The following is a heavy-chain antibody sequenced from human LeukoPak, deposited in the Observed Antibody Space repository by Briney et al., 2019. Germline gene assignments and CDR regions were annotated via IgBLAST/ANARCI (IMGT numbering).Heavy chain of an antibody. CDR1: GDSVYSNTAA. V-gene: IGHV6-1*01. CDR3: ARIAVADSLV. Sequence: SQTLSLTCAISGDSVYSNTAAWNWIRQSPSRGLEWLGRTYYRSKWYNDYAISVRSRITINSDTSKNQLSLQLNSVTPEDTAVYYCARIAVADSLVWGQGTLVIVSS. CDR2: TYYRSKWYN. D-gene: IGHD6-19*01. J-gene: IGHJ4*02.